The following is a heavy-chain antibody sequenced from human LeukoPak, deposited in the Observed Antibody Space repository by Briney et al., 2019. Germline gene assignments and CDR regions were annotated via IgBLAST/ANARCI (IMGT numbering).Heavy chain of an antibody. CDR2: INHSGST. D-gene: IGHD2-15*01. Sequence: PSETLSLPCAVYCGSFSGYFWRWIRQAPRKGLEWIGEINHSGSTNYNPSLKSRVTISVDTSKNQFSLKLSSVTAADTAVYYCARGPAADYWGEGTLVTVSS. J-gene: IGHJ4*02. CDR1: CGSFSGYF. V-gene: IGHV4-34*01. CDR3: ARGPAADY.